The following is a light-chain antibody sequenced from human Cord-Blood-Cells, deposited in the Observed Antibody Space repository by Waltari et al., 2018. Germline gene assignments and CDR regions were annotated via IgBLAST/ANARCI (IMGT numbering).Light chain of an antibody. J-gene: IGLJ1*01. CDR3: SSYAGINNFDV. CDR2: EVS. CDR1: SSDAGGYNY. V-gene: IGLV2-8*01. Sequence: QSALTKPPSAPGSPGQSVTISFTGTSSDAGGYNYVSWYQQHPGKAPKRMIYEVSKRPSGVPDRFSGSKSGNTASLTVSGLQAEDEADYYCSSYAGINNFDVFGTGTKVTVL.